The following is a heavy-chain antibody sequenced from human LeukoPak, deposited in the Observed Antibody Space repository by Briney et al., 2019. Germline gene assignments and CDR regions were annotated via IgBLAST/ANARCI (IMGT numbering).Heavy chain of an antibody. J-gene: IGHJ5*02. Sequence: ASVKVSCKASGYTFTSYAMNWVRQAPGQGPEWMGWINTNTGNPTYAQGFTGRFVFSLDTSVSTAYLQISSLKAEDTAVYYCAREKDAARPGWFDPWGQGTLVTVSS. CDR1: GYTFTSYA. D-gene: IGHD6-6*01. CDR3: AREKDAARPGWFDP. V-gene: IGHV7-4-1*02. CDR2: INTNTGNP.